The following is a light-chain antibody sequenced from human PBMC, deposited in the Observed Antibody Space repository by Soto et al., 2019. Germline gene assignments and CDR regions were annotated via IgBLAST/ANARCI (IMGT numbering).Light chain of an antibody. CDR1: SSNIGKNF. CDR3: AAWDDSLSGVV. Sequence: QSVLTQPPSASGTPGQTVTISCSGSSSNIGKNFVYWYQQLPGTAPKLLIYNNDHRPSGVPDRFSGSKSGTSASLAISGLRSEDEADYHCAAWDDSLSGVVFGGGTKVTV. V-gene: IGLV1-47*01. CDR2: NND. J-gene: IGLJ2*01.